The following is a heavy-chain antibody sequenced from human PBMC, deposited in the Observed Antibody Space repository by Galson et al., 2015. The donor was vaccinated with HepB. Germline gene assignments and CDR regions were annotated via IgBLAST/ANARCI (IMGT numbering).Heavy chain of an antibody. V-gene: IGHV1-58*02. Sequence: SVKVSCKASGFTFTSSAMQWVRQASGQRLEWIGWIVVGSGNTNYAQKFQERVTITRDMSTSTAYMELSSLRSEDKAVYYCAAIGAYCSGGSCPFDYWGQGTLVTVSS. CDR3: AAIGAYCSGGSCPFDY. D-gene: IGHD2-15*01. CDR2: IVVGSGNT. CDR1: GFTFTSSA. J-gene: IGHJ4*02.